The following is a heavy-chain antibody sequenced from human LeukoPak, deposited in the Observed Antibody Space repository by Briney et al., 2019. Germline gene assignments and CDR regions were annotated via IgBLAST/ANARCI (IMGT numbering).Heavy chain of an antibody. CDR2: IWYDGSNK. CDR1: GFIFSSYG. J-gene: IGHJ4*02. Sequence: PVGSLTLSRAASGFIFSSYGMHWVRQAPGKGLEWVAVIWYDGSNKDYADSVKGRFTISRDNSKNTLHLQMNSLRAEDTAVYYCARDIRYIRQNPYLPDYWGQGTLVSLSS. CDR3: ARDIRYIRQNPYLPDY. D-gene: IGHD6-13*01. V-gene: IGHV3-33*01.